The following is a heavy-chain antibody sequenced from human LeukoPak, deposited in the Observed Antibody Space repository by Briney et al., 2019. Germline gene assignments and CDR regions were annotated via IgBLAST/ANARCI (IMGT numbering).Heavy chain of an antibody. V-gene: IGHV3-23*01. CDR3: AKGGAAMTDAPHGDVVTTTVDGFDL. J-gene: IGHJ3*01. Sequence: PGGSLRRSCVASGFAFSAFAISWVRQAPGKGLEWVSAVSGSGGRNFYADSVRGRFTISSDNSKKTVLLQMDSLRDENTAVYYCAKGGAAMTDAPHGDVVTTTVDGFDLGRQGTIVTVSS. CDR1: GFAFSAFA. D-gene: IGHD2-21*02. CDR2: VSGSGGRN.